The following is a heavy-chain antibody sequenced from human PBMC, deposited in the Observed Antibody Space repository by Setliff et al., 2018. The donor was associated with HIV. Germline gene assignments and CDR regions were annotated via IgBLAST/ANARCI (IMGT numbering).Heavy chain of an antibody. Sequence: ASVKVSCKASGYTFTDHYMHWVRQAPGQGLEWMGWINPNSGGANYAQKFQGRVTMTRDTSISTVYMELSRLRSDDTAVYYCARYWGDGDYWGQGTLVTVSS. D-gene: IGHD2-21*01. CDR1: GYTFTDHY. CDR3: ARYWGDGDY. CDR2: INPNSGGA. V-gene: IGHV1-2*02. J-gene: IGHJ4*02.